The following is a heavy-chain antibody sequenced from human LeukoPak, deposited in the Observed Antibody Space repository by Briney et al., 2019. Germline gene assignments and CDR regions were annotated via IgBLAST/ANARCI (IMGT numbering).Heavy chain of an antibody. CDR2: ISGSSHRT. Sequence: PGGSLRLSCAASGFTFSNYTMSWVRQAPGKGLEWVSGISGSSHRTYYADSVKGRLTISRDNSKNTLYLQMNSLRAEDTAVYYCAKPNYYDSSGYLFDYWGQGTLVTV. CDR1: GFTFSNYT. CDR3: AKPNYYDSSGYLFDY. V-gene: IGHV3-23*01. J-gene: IGHJ4*02. D-gene: IGHD3-22*01.